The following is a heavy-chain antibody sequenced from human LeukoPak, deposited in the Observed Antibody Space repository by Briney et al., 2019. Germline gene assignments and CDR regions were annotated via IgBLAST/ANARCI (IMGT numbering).Heavy chain of an antibody. V-gene: IGHV1-69*05. CDR3: AKDPRDISTGNYDEFDI. CDR1: GGTFSSYT. J-gene: IGHJ3*02. Sequence: SVKVSCKASGGTFSSYTISWVRQAPGQGLEWMGGIIPIFGTANYAQTFQGRVTMTTDMSTSTFYMELSNLVSEDTAVYYCAKDPRDISTGNYDEFDIWGQGTMVTVSS. D-gene: IGHD3-9*01. CDR2: IIPIFGTA.